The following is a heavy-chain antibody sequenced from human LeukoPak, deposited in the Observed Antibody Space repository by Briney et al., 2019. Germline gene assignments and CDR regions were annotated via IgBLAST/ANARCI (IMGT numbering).Heavy chain of an antibody. J-gene: IGHJ4*02. Sequence: ASVKVSCKASGYTFTGYYMHWVRQAPGQGLEWMGWINPNSGGTNYAQKFQGRVTMTRDTSISTAYMELSRLRSDDTAVYYCARVFYYYDSSGSYYFDYWGQGTLVTVSS. D-gene: IGHD3-22*01. CDR1: GYTFTGYY. V-gene: IGHV1-2*02. CDR2: INPNSGGT. CDR3: ARVFYYYDSSGSYYFDY.